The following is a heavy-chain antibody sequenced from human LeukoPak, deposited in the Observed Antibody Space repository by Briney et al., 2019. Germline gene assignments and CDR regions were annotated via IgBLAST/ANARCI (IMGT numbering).Heavy chain of an antibody. Sequence: PGGSLRLSCAASGFSFSDYWMSWVRQAPGKGLEWVANIRRDGGEKHYVDSVKGRSTISRDSAKNSLYLQMNSLRAEDTAVYYCARDGYDSIWGQGTRVTVSP. D-gene: IGHD3-22*01. J-gene: IGHJ4*02. CDR3: ARDGYDSI. V-gene: IGHV3-7*01. CDR2: IRRDGGEK. CDR1: GFSFSDYW.